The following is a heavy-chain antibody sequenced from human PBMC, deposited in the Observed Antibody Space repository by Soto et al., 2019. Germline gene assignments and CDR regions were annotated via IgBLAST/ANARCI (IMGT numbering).Heavy chain of an antibody. J-gene: IGHJ5*02. V-gene: IGHV4-59*02. CDR1: GASVSSYY. Sequence: SETLSLTCSVSGASVSSYYWSWVRQPPGKGLEWIGYIYYIGAYNYNPSLKSRVTISVDTSKNQFSLKLTSVTAADTAVYYCARTPETRDWLDPWGQGTLVTVS. CDR3: ARTPETRDWLDP. CDR2: IYYIGAY. D-gene: IGHD1-7*01.